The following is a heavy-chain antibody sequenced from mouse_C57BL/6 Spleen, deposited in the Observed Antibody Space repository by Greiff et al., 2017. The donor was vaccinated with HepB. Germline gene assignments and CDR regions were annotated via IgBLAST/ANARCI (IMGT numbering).Heavy chain of an antibody. CDR2: INPGSGGT. CDR1: GYAFTNYL. D-gene: IGHD1-1*01. Sequence: QVQLQQSGAELVRPGTSVKVSCKASGYAFTNYLIEWVKQRPGQGLEWIGVINPGSGGTNYNEKFKGKATLTADKSSSTAYMQLSSLTSEDSAVYFCARPHYYGSRGYYAMDYWGQGTSVTVSS. V-gene: IGHV1-54*01. J-gene: IGHJ4*01. CDR3: ARPHYYGSRGYYAMDY.